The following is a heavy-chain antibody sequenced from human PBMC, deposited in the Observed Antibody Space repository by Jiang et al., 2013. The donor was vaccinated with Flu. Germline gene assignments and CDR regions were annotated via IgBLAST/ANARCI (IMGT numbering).Heavy chain of an antibody. D-gene: IGHD3-3*01. Sequence: KISCEGSGYIFTNYWIGWVRQMPGKGLEWIGVIFGGESETKYSPSFQGQVTISADNSINTAYLEWNYLQASDSGIYYCARHGVDYTDYADYWGQGTLVTVSS. V-gene: IGHV5-51*01. CDR3: ARHGVDYTDYADY. J-gene: IGHJ4*02. CDR2: IFGGESET. CDR1: GYIFTNYW.